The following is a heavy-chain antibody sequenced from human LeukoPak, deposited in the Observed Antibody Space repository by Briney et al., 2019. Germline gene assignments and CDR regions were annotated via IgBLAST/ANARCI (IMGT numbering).Heavy chain of an antibody. CDR1: GFTFENYW. J-gene: IGHJ4*02. Sequence: PGGSLRLSCAASGFTFENYWMSWVRQAPGEGPEWVANIKQDGSVEHYLYSVKGRFTISRDNAKNSLILQMNSLRAEDTAVYYCSRWAGVTDYWRQGTLVTVSS. CDR3: SRWAGVTDY. D-gene: IGHD5-18*01. CDR2: IKQDGSVE. V-gene: IGHV3-7*01.